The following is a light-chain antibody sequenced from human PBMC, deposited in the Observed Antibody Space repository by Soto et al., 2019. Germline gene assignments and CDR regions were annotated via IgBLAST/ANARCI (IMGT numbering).Light chain of an antibody. Sequence: QPVLTQPASVSGSPGQSITISCTGTSSDIGGYNYVSWYQQHPGKAPKLMIYDVSNRPSGVSYRFSASKSGNTASLTISGLQAEDEADYYCSSYTSTSNLVFGGGTKL. CDR1: SSDIGGYNY. V-gene: IGLV2-14*03. CDR3: SSYTSTSNLV. J-gene: IGLJ3*02. CDR2: DVS.